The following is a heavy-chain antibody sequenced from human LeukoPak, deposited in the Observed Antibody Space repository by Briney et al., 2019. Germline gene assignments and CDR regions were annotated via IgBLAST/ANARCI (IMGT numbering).Heavy chain of an antibody. Sequence: SETLSLTCTVSGGSISSSSYYWGWIRQPPGKGLEWIGSIYYSGSTYYNPSLKSRVTISVDTSKNQFSLKLSSVTAADMAVYYCAREGGYDSSGYYYSPDHAFDIWGQGTMVTVSS. CDR3: AREGGYDSSGYYYSPDHAFDI. J-gene: IGHJ3*02. V-gene: IGHV4-39*01. CDR1: GGSISSSSYY. D-gene: IGHD3-22*01. CDR2: IYYSGST.